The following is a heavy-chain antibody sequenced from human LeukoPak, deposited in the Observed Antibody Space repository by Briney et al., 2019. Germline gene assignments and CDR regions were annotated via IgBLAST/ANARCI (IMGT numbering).Heavy chain of an antibody. D-gene: IGHD1-1*01. Sequence: SETLSLTCTVSGGSIRSYYWSWIRQPPGKGLEWIGYIFYSGSTNYNPSLKSRVTISVDTSKNQFSLKLSSVTAADTAVYYCASQTSYNTVYFDYWGQGTLVTVSS. J-gene: IGHJ4*02. CDR3: ASQTSYNTVYFDY. CDR2: IFYSGST. V-gene: IGHV4-59*01. CDR1: GGSIRSYY.